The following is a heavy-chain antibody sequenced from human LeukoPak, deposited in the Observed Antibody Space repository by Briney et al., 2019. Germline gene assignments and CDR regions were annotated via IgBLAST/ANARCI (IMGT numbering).Heavy chain of an antibody. Sequence: SGPTLVNPTQTLTLTCTFSGFSLSTSGMCLSWIRQPPGKALEWLAHIYWDDNKYYSTSLKTRLTISKDTSKNQVVLTMTNMDPVDTATYYCTRQVVVAAAAWDYWGQGTLVIVYS. CDR2: IYWDDNK. D-gene: IGHD2-15*01. J-gene: IGHJ4*02. V-gene: IGHV2-70*01. CDR3: TRQVVVAAAAWDY. CDR1: GFSLSTSGMC.